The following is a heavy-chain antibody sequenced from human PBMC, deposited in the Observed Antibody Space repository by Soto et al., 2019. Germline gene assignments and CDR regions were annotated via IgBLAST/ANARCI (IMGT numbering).Heavy chain of an antibody. V-gene: IGHV4-4*02. Sequence: PSETLSLTCAVSGGSISSSNWWSWVRQPPGKGLEWIGEIYHSGSTNYNPSLKSRVTISVDKSKNQFSLKLSSVTAADTAVYYCARTREYSGSLKPMGAVNFFDYWGQGTLVTVSS. CDR3: ARTREYSGSLKPMGAVNFFDY. J-gene: IGHJ4*02. CDR1: GGSISSSNW. CDR2: IYHSGST. D-gene: IGHD1-26*01.